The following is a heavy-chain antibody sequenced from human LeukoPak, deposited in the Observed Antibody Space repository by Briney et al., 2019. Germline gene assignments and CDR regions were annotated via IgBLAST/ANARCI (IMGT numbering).Heavy chain of an antibody. D-gene: IGHD6-13*01. J-gene: IGHJ4*02. CDR3: ARGRGSSWYYFDY. Sequence: SETLSLTCTVSGGSISSGGYYWSWIRQPAGKGLEWIGRIYTSGSTNHNPSLKGRVTMSVDTSKNQFSLQLNSVTAADTAVYYCARGRGSSWYYFDYWGQGTLVTVSS. V-gene: IGHV4-61*02. CDR2: IYTSGST. CDR1: GGSISSGGYY.